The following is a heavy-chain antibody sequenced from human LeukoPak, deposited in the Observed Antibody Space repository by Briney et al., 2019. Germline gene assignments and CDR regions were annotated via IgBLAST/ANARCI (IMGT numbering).Heavy chain of an antibody. CDR1: GFTFSSYG. Sequence: GGSLRLSCAASGFTFSSYGMHWVRHAPGKGLEWVAVIWYDGSNKYYADSVKGRFAISRDNSKNTLYLQMNSLRAEDTAVYYCARALPVTTTPYYYYYYGMDVWGQGTTVTVSS. CDR2: IWYDGSNK. V-gene: IGHV3-33*01. J-gene: IGHJ6*02. D-gene: IGHD4-11*01. CDR3: ARALPVTTTPYYYYYYGMDV.